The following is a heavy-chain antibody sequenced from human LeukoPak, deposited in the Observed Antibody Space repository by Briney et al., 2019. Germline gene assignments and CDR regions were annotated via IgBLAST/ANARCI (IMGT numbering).Heavy chain of an antibody. CDR2: ISGSGGST. CDR1: GFKFTDYA. CDR3: AKEVGGSYYNWFDP. D-gene: IGHD1-26*01. Sequence: GGSLRLSCVASGFKFTDYAIHWVRQVPGRGLEWVSAISGSGGSTYYADSVKGRFTISRDNSKNTLYLQMNSLRAEDTAVYYCAKEVGGSYYNWFDPWGQGTLVTVSS. V-gene: IGHV3-23*01. J-gene: IGHJ5*02.